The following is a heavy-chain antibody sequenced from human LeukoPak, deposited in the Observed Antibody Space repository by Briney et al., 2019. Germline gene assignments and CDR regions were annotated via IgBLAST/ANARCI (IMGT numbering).Heavy chain of an antibody. J-gene: IGHJ3*02. D-gene: IGHD1-1*01. CDR1: GDTFNNYA. Sequence: GASVKVSYKAPGDTFNNYAISWVRQAPGKGLEWMGGIIPIFGTADYAQKFQGRVTITADESTSTAYMELSRLRSDDTAVYYCARGGQERYDAFDIWGQGTMVTVSS. V-gene: IGHV1-69*13. CDR2: IIPIFGTA. CDR3: ARGGQERYDAFDI.